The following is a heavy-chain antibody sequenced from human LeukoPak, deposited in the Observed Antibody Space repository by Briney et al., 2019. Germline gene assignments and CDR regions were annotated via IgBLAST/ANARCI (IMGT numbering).Heavy chain of an antibody. CDR1: GGSFSGYY. J-gene: IGHJ4*02. D-gene: IGHD3-16*01. CDR3: ARVGIITYFDY. V-gene: IGHV4-34*01. Sequence: SETLSLTCAVYGGSFSGYYWSWIRQPPGKGLEWIGEINHSGSTNYNPSLESRVTISVDTSKNQFSLKLSSVTAADTAVYYCARVGIITYFDYWGQGTLVTVSS. CDR2: INHSGST.